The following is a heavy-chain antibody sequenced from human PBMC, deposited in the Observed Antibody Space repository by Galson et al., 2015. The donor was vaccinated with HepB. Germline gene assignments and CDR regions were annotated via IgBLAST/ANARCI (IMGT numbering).Heavy chain of an antibody. J-gene: IGHJ3*02. Sequence: SLRLSCAASGFTFSSYSMNWVRQAPGKGLEWVSYISSSSSTIYYADSVKGRFTISRDNAKNSLYLQMNSLRAEDTAVYYCARDRCSSTSCPPYDAFDIWGQGTMVTVSS. CDR1: GFTFSSYS. CDR2: ISSSSSTI. V-gene: IGHV3-48*01. D-gene: IGHD2-2*01. CDR3: ARDRCSSTSCPPYDAFDI.